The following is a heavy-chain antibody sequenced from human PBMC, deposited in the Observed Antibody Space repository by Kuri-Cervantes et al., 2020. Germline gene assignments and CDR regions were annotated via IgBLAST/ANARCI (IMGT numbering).Heavy chain of an antibody. CDR3: ARSGAATKSVTRDYFDY. CDR2: INAGNGNT. V-gene: IGHV1-3*01. Sequence: ASVKVSCKASGYTFTSYAMHWVRQAPGQRLEWMGWINAGNGNTKYSQKFQGRVTITRDTSASTAYMELSSLRSEDTAVYYCARSGAATKSVTRDYFDYWGQGTLVTVSS. CDR1: GYTFTSYA. J-gene: IGHJ4*02. D-gene: IGHD6-13*01.